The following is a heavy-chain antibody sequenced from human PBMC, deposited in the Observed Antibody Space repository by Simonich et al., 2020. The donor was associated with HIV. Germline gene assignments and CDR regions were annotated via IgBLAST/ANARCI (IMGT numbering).Heavy chain of an antibody. J-gene: IGHJ4*02. CDR3: ARGPGYSKWDY. D-gene: IGHD6-13*01. V-gene: IGHV1-69*01. CDR2: NIPICGTA. Sequence: QVQLVQSGAEVKKPGASVKVSCKPSGGTFSSYSITWVRQAPGQGLEWMGGNIPICGTANDAQKFQGRVTITADESTSTVYMELSSLRSEDTAGYYCARGPGYSKWDYWGQGTLVTVSS. CDR1: GGTFSSYS.